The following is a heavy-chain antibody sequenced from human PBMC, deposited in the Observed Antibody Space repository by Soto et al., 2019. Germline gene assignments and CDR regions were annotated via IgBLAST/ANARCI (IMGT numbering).Heavy chain of an antibody. J-gene: IGHJ6*02. D-gene: IGHD4-17*01. V-gene: IGHV1-46*01. Sequence: ASVKVSFKASGYTFTSYYMHWVRQAPGQGLEWMGIINPSGGSTSYAQKFQGRVTITADESTSTAYMELSSLRSEDTAVYYCARDPGSSVTTPGYYYYGMDVWGQGTTVTVSS. CDR2: INPSGGST. CDR3: ARDPGSSVTTPGYYYYGMDV. CDR1: GYTFTSYY.